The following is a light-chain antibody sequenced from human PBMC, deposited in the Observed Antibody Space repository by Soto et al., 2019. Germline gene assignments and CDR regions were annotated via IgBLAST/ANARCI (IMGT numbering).Light chain of an antibody. CDR2: GAS. Sequence: EIVLTQSPGTLSLSPGERATLSCLASQSVSNNYLAWYQQKPGQAPRLLIYGASNRATGIPDRFSGSGSGTDFTLTISRLEPEDFAVYYCQQYGSSPLTFGQGTKVDIK. CDR3: QQYGSSPLT. V-gene: IGKV3-20*01. J-gene: IGKJ1*01. CDR1: QSVSNNY.